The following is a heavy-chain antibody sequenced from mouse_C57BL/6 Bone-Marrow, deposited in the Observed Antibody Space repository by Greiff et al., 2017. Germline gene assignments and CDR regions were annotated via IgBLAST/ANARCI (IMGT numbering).Heavy chain of an antibody. CDR3: ASYYYGSSYKGMDY. J-gene: IGHJ4*01. CDR2: ILPGSGST. CDR1: GYTFTGYW. D-gene: IGHD1-1*01. Sequence: QVQLQQSGAELMKPGASVKLSCKATGYTFTGYWIEWVKQRPGHGLEWIGEILPGSGSTYYNEKFKGKATFTADTSSNTAYMQLSHLTTEDSAIYYCASYYYGSSYKGMDYWGQGTSVTVSS. V-gene: IGHV1-9*01.